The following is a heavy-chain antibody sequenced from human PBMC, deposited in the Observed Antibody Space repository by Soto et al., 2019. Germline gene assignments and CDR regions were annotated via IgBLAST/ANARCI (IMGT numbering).Heavy chain of an antibody. Sequence: ASVKVSCKASGYTFTGYYMHWVRQAPGQGLEWMGWINPNSGGTNYAQKFQGWVTMTRDTSISTAYMELSRLRSDDTAVYYCARAALWSGRAPFDYWGQGTLVTVSS. CDR3: ARAALWSGRAPFDY. CDR2: INPNSGGT. J-gene: IGHJ4*02. D-gene: IGHD2-21*01. V-gene: IGHV1-2*04. CDR1: GYTFTGYY.